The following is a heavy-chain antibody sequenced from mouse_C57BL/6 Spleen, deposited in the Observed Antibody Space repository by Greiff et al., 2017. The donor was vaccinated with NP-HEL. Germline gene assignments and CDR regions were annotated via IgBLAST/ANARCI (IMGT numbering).Heavy chain of an antibody. CDR3: ARKGLGYYDYDGFAY. V-gene: IGHV1-42*01. CDR1: GYSFTGYY. Sequence: EVQLQESGPELVKPGASVKISCKASGYSFTGYYMNWVKQSPEKSLEWIGEINPSTGGTTYNQKFKAKATLTVDKSSSTAYMQLKSLTSEDSAVYYCARKGLGYYDYDGFAYWGQGTLVTVSA. CDR2: INPSTGGT. J-gene: IGHJ3*01. D-gene: IGHD2-4*01.